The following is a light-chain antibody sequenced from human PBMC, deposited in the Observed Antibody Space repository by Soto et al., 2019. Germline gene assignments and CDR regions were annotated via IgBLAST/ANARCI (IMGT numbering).Light chain of an antibody. CDR3: QQYGSSPIT. CDR1: QSVSSSY. CDR2: GAS. J-gene: IGKJ5*01. Sequence: EFVLTQSPGTLSLSPGERATLSCRASQSVSSSYLAWYQQKPGQAPRLLIYGASSRATGIPNRFSGSGSGTDFTLTISRLEPEDFAVYYCQQYGSSPITVGQGTRLEIK. V-gene: IGKV3-20*01.